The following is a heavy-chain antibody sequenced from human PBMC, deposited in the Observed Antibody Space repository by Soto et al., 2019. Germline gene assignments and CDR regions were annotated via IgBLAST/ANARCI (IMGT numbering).Heavy chain of an antibody. CDR2: INHSGST. D-gene: IGHD3-10*01. Sequence: SETLSLTCAVYGGSFSGYYWSWIRQPPGKGLEWIGEINHSGSTNYNPSLKSRVTISVDTSKNQFSLKLSSVTAADTAVYYCVLLWFGELDAFDIWGQGTMVTVSS. V-gene: IGHV4-34*01. CDR1: GGSFSGYY. J-gene: IGHJ3*02. CDR3: VLLWFGELDAFDI.